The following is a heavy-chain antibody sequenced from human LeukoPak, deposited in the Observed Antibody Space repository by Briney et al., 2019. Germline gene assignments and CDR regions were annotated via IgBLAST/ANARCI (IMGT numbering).Heavy chain of an antibody. V-gene: IGHV1-18*01. CDR3: ARELVVVAATSSWFDP. D-gene: IGHD2-15*01. Sequence: ASVKVSCKASGYTFSNYAISWVRQAPGQGLEWMGWISVYNGNTNYAQKFQGRVTMTTDTSTSTAYMELSRLRSDDTAVYYCARELVVVAATSSWFDPWGQGTLVTVSS. CDR1: GYTFSNYA. J-gene: IGHJ5*02. CDR2: ISVYNGNT.